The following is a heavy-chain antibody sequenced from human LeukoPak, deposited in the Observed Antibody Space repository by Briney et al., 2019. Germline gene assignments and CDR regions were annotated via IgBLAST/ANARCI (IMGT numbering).Heavy chain of an antibody. CDR3: ARAPVFFPSFFKAFDI. V-gene: IGHV4-39*01. D-gene: IGHD1-26*01. CDR1: GGSISSSSYS. J-gene: IGHJ3*02. CDR2: IYYSGST. Sequence: KASETLSFTCTVSGGSISSSSYSWGWIRQPPGKGLEWIGSIYYSGSTYYNPSLKSRVTISVDTSKNQFSLKLSSVTAADTAVYYCARAPVFFPSFFKAFDIWGQGTMVTVSS.